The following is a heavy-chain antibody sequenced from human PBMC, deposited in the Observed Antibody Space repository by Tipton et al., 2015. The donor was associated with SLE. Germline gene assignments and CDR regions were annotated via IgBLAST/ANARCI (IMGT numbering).Heavy chain of an antibody. J-gene: IGHJ4*02. D-gene: IGHD2-15*01. CDR3: RGYCSGGSCVRGWYFDY. CDR1: GFTFSDFY. Sequence: SLRLSCAASGFTFSDFYMSWIRQAPGKGLEWLSYISTSGNTMYHADSVQGRFTISRDNAKNLLYLQMNSLRAEDTAVYYCRGYCSGGSCVRGWYFDYWGQGTLVTVSS. CDR2: ISTSGNTM. V-gene: IGHV3-11*01.